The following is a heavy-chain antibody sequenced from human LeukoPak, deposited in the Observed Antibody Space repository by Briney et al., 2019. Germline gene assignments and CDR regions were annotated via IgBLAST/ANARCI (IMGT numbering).Heavy chain of an antibody. CDR3: AREGYCSGGSCYYYFDY. Sequence: GGSLRLSCAASGFTFSSYDMSWVRQAPGKGLKWVSAISGSGGSTYYADSVKGRFTISRDNAKNSLYLQMNSLRAEDTAVYYCAREGYCSGGSCYYYFDYWGQGTLVTVSS. CDR2: ISGSGGST. V-gene: IGHV3-23*01. CDR1: GFTFSSYD. D-gene: IGHD2-15*01. J-gene: IGHJ4*02.